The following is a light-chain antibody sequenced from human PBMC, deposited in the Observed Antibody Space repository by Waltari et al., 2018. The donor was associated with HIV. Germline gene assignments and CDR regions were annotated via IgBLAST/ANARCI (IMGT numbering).Light chain of an antibody. CDR1: RSDVGYYNY. V-gene: IGLV2-14*03. CDR3: CSYTTDITFV. Sequence: QSALTQPASVSGSPGQSITISCTGGRSDVGYYNYVSWYQQHPGKAPKLIIFDVTNRPSGVSNRFSGSKSGNTASLTISGLQPEDEADYYCCSYTTDITFVFGGGTKLTVL. CDR2: DVT. J-gene: IGLJ3*02.